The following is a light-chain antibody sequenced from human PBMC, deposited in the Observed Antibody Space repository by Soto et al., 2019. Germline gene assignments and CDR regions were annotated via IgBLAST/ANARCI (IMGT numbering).Light chain of an antibody. V-gene: IGKV1-8*01. Sequence: AIQLTQSPSSLSASVGDRVAITCRASQGISSSLAWYQQTPGKAPKFLIYAASTLQSGVPSRFSGSGSGTDFTLTISCLQSEDFATYYCQQYYSYPRAFGQGTKVDIK. CDR3: QQYYSYPRA. CDR2: AAS. CDR1: QGISSS. J-gene: IGKJ1*01.